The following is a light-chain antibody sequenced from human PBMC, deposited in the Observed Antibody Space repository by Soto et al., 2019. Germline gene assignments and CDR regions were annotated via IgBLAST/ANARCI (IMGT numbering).Light chain of an antibody. CDR1: QSVTSNF. CDR3: QQYGSSLPWT. CDR2: GAS. Sequence: EIVLTQSPGTLSLSPGGRATLSCRASQSVTSNFLAWYQQKPGQGPRLLIFGASSRATGIPDRFSGSGSGTDFTLTISRLEPEDFAVYYCQQYGSSLPWTFGQGTKVDI. V-gene: IGKV3-20*01. J-gene: IGKJ1*01.